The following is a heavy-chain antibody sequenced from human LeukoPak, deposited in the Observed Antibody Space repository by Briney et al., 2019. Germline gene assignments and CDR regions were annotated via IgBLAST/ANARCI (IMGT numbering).Heavy chain of an antibody. J-gene: IGHJ4*02. Sequence: SETLSLTRTVSGGSISSGDYYWSWIRQPPGKGLEWIGYIYYSGSTYYNPSLKSRVTISVDTSKNQFSLQLSSVTAADTAVYYCARVSAMVRGKIDYWGQGTLVTVSS. CDR2: IYYSGST. V-gene: IGHV4-30-4*08. CDR3: ARVSAMVRGKIDY. CDR1: GGSISSGDYY. D-gene: IGHD3-10*01.